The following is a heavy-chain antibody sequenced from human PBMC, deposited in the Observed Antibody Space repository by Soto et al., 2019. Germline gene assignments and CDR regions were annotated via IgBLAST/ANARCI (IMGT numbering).Heavy chain of an antibody. CDR3: AGEADYLNWSDP. V-gene: IGHV3-48*01. CDR2: ISSSSTI. D-gene: IGHD4-17*01. J-gene: IGHJ5*02. Sequence: HPGGSLRLACAASGFTFSSYSMNWVRQAPGKGLEWVSYISSSSTIYYADSVKGRFTISRDNAKNSLYLQMNSLRAEDTAVYYCAGEADYLNWSDPSSQGTLVTVSS. CDR1: GFTFSSYS.